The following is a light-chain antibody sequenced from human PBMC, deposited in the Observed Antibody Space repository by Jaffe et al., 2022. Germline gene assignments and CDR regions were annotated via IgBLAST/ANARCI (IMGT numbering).Light chain of an antibody. CDR2: KAS. V-gene: IGKV1-5*03. CDR3: QEYNNYSQAT. CDR1: QSISSW. Sequence: DIQMTQSPSILSASVGDRVTITCRASQSISSWLAWYQQKPGKAPKLLIYKASALESGVPSRFSGSGSETEFTLTISSLQPDDFATYYCQEYNNYSQATFGQGTKVEIK. J-gene: IGKJ1*01.